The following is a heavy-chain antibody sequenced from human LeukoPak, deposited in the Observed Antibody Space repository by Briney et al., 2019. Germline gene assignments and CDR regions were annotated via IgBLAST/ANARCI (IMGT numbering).Heavy chain of an antibody. D-gene: IGHD3-22*01. J-gene: IGHJ4*02. CDR1: GYTLTELS. CDR3: ATSPYYYDSSGYYNVGVQFDY. CDR2: FDPEDGET. Sequence: ASVTVSCKVSGYTLTELSMHWVRQAPGKGLEWMGGFDPEDGETIYAQKFQGRVTMTEDTSTDTAYMELSSLRSEDTAVYYCATSPYYYDSSGYYNVGVQFDYWGQGTLVSVSS. V-gene: IGHV1-24*01.